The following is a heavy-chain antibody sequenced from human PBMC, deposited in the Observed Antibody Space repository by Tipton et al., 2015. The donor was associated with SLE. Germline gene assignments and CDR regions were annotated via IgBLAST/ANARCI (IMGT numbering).Heavy chain of an antibody. V-gene: IGHV4-4*02. Sequence: TLSLTCAVSGGSISSSNWWSWVRQPPGKGLEWIGEIYHSGSTNYNPSLKSRVTISVDKSKNQFSLKLSSVTAADTAVYYCARVRSLITGTTGGTFDYWGQGTLVTVSS. CDR1: GGSISSSNW. CDR3: ARVRSLITGTTGGTFDY. CDR2: IYHSGST. J-gene: IGHJ4*02. D-gene: IGHD1-20*01.